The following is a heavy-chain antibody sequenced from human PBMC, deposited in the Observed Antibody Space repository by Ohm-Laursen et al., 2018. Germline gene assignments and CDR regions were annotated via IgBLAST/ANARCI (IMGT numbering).Heavy chain of an antibody. CDR3: TRDLSPTRFDF. V-gene: IGHV1-18*01. CDR1: GYTFTSHG. Sequence: GASVKVSCKASGYTFTSHGISWVRQAPGQGLEWVGWINPSSGDTNHAQKFQDRVTMTTDTSTSTAYVELRSLRSDDTAVYYCTRDLSPTRFDFWGQGTLVTVSS. J-gene: IGHJ4*02. CDR2: INPSSGDT.